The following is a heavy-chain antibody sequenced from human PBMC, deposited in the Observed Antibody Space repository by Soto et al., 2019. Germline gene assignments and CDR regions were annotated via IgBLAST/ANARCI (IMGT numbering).Heavy chain of an antibody. Sequence: SVKVSCKASGGTFSSYAISWVRQAPGQGLEWMGGIIPIFGTANYAQKFQGRVTITADESTSTAYMELSSLRSEDTAVYYCARAFTIGYSYGLYYYYYGMDVWGQGTTVTVSS. CDR3: ARAFTIGYSYGLYYYYYGMDV. D-gene: IGHD5-18*01. J-gene: IGHJ6*02. CDR2: IIPIFGTA. V-gene: IGHV1-69*13. CDR1: GGTFSSYA.